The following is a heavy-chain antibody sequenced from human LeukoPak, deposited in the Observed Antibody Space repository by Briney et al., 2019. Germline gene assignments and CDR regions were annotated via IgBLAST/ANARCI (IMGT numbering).Heavy chain of an antibody. Sequence: SETLSLTCTVSGDSIIRSYYYWGWIRQPPGKGLEWIGTISYVGSIYYNPSLKSRVTISVDTSKNHFSLKLTSVTARDTAVYYCARSQYSGSSSGSFDHWGQGILVTVSS. CDR3: ARSQYSGSSSGSFDH. CDR1: GDSIIRSYYY. CDR2: ISYVGSI. D-gene: IGHD6-6*01. V-gene: IGHV4-39*02. J-gene: IGHJ4*02.